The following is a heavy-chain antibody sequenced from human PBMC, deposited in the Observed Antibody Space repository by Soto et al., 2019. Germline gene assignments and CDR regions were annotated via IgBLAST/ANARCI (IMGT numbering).Heavy chain of an antibody. V-gene: IGHV1-18*04. CDR1: GYTFTNYG. CDR2: ISGYNGDT. J-gene: IGHJ6*02. Sequence: VSVKVTFRASGYTFTNYGISWVRQAPAEGLECMGWISGYNGDTNYAQKFQGRVTMTTDTSTSTAYMELRSLRYADTAVYYWARDRRELRNGLYNAFDVWGQGTTVIGS. D-gene: IGHD1-26*01. CDR3: ARDRRELRNGLYNAFDV.